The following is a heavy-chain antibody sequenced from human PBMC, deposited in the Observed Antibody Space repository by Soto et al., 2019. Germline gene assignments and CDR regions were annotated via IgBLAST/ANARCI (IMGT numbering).Heavy chain of an antibody. CDR3: ARGQVVAAQH. Sequence: TLSLTCTVSVGSISSDDYYWSWIRQPPGKGLEWIGYIYYSGSTYYNPSLKSRVTISVDTSKNQFSLKLSSVTAADTAVYYCARGQVVAAQHWGQGTLVTVSS. J-gene: IGHJ4*02. V-gene: IGHV4-30-4*01. D-gene: IGHD2-15*01. CDR1: VGSISSDDYY. CDR2: IYYSGST.